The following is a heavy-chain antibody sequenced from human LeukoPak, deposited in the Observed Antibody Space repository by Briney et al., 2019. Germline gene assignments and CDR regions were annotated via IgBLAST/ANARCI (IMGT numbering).Heavy chain of an antibody. CDR1: GFTFSSYG. V-gene: IGHV3-30*18. CDR3: AKDHTGYGSGSLRYFDY. D-gene: IGHD3-10*01. J-gene: IGHJ4*02. CDR2: ISYDGSNK. Sequence: PGGSLRLSCAASGFTFSSYGMHWVRQAPGKGLEWVAVISYDGSNKYYADSVKGRFTISRDNSKNTLYLQMNSLRAEDTAVYYCAKDHTGYGSGSLRYFDYWGQGTLVPSPQ.